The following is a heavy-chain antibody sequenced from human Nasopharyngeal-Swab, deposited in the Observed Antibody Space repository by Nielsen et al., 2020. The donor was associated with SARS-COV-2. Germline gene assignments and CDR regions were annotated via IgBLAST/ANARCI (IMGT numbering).Heavy chain of an antibody. V-gene: IGHV3-13*05. Sequence: GGSLRLSCAASGFTFSSYDMHWVRQATGKGLEWVSAIGTAGDPYYPGSVKGRFTISRENAKNSLYLQMNSLRAGDTAVYYCARGRYCSGGSCGAYMDVWGKGTKVTVSS. J-gene: IGHJ6*03. CDR2: IGTAGDP. CDR1: GFTFSSYD. D-gene: IGHD2-15*01. CDR3: ARGRYCSGGSCGAYMDV.